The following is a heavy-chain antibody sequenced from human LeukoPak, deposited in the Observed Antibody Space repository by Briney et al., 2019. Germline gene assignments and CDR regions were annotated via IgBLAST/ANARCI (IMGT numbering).Heavy chain of an antibody. CDR1: GFTFSSYW. CDR2: IKQDGSGK. Sequence: GGSLRLSCAASGFTFSSYWMSWVRQAPGKGLEWVANIKQDGSGKYYVDSVKGRFTISRDNAKNSLYLQMNSLRAEDTAVYYCASPAIAAAAPVIDYWGQGTLVTVSS. J-gene: IGHJ4*02. D-gene: IGHD6-13*01. CDR3: ASPAIAAAAPVIDY. V-gene: IGHV3-7*01.